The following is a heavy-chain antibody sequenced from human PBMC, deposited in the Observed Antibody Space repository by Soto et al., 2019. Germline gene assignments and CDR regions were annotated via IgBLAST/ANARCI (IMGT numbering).Heavy chain of an antibody. D-gene: IGHD2-15*01. CDR1: GYTFTSYG. J-gene: IGHJ6*02. V-gene: IGHV1-18*01. CDR2: ISAYNGNT. CDR3: ARAGYCSGGSCYWGWDNYGMDV. Sequence: ASVKVSCKASGYTFTSYGISWVRQPPGQGLEWMGWISAYNGNTNYAQKLQGRVTMTTDTSTSTAYMELRSLRSDDTAVYYCARAGYCSGGSCYWGWDNYGMDVWGQGSTVT.